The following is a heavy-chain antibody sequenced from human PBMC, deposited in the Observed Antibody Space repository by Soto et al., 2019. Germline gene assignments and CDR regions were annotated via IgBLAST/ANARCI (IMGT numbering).Heavy chain of an antibody. J-gene: IGHJ5*02. V-gene: IGHV1-18*04. CDR3: ARGALPTATPSCFAP. Sequence: QVQLVQSGAEVKKPGASVKVSCKASGYTFNSYGITWVRQAPGQGLAWMGWISTYNGKTNYAQKVQGRVTMTTDTSTSTAYMELRSLTSHDTAVYYCARGALPTATPSCFAPWGQGTLLTVSS. CDR2: ISTYNGKT. D-gene: IGHD2-2*01. CDR1: GYTFNSYG.